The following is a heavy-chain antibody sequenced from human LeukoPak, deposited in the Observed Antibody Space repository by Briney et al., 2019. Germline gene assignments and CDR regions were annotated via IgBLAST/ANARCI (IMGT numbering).Heavy chain of an antibody. Sequence: GGSLRLSCAASGFTFGNYAVSWVRQAPGEGREWVSAITGTGAVPYYTDSVKGRLTASTDNSKNTPCLQMSSVRAEDTGVYYCVKAGGSGNIRYYYMDVGGKGTRVSVSS. D-gene: IGHD3-16*01. J-gene: IGHJ6*03. CDR2: ITGTGAVP. CDR3: VKAGGSGNIRYYYMDV. V-gene: IGHV3-23*01. CDR1: GFTFGNYA.